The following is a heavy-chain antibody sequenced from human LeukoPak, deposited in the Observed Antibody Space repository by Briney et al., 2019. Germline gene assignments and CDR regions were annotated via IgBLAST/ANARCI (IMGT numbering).Heavy chain of an antibody. V-gene: IGHV3-74*01. CDR1: GFTFSVYW. J-gene: IGHJ4*02. Sequence: PGGSLRLSCAASGFTFSVYWMHWVRQAPGKGLVWVSRINTDGSSTTYADSVKGRFTISRDNAKNTLYLQMNSLRAEDTAVYYCTRAPYGGNSYFDYWGQGILVTVSS. D-gene: IGHD4-23*01. CDR3: TRAPYGGNSYFDY. CDR2: INTDGSST.